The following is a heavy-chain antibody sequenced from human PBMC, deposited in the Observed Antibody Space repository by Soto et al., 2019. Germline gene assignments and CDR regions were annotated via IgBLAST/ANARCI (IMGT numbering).Heavy chain of an antibody. CDR3: ARGSGSYFDY. CDR2: IRNSGST. CDR1: GGSISSGDYY. V-gene: IGHV4-30-4*01. J-gene: IGHJ4*02. Sequence: SETLSLTCTVSGGSISSGDYYWSWIRQPPGKGLEWIGYIRNSGSTYYNPSLRSRVTISVDTSKNQFSLQLSSVTAADTAVYYCARGSGSYFDYWGQGXLVTVSS. D-gene: IGHD6-6*01.